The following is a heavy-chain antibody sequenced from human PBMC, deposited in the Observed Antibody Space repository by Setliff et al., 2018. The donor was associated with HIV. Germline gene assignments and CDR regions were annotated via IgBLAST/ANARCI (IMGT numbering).Heavy chain of an antibody. V-gene: IGHV1-2*02. D-gene: IGHD6-6*01. CDR3: ARDLGYSSSSGWFDP. J-gene: IGHJ5*02. Sequence: GASVKVSCKASGFTFTGYYIHWVRQAPGQGLEWMGWITPNSSGTNYAQKFQGRVTMTRDTSISTAYMELSRLRSDDTAVYYCARDLGYSSSSGWFDPWGQGTLVTVSS. CDR2: ITPNSSGT. CDR1: GFTFTGYY.